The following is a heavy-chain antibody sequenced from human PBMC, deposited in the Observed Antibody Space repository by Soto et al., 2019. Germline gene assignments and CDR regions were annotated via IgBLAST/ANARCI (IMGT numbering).Heavy chain of an antibody. V-gene: IGHV3-33*01. D-gene: IGHD2-15*01. CDR3: ARVIVRYCSGGSCLYGMDV. J-gene: IGHJ6*02. CDR1: GFNFSSYG. Sequence: GGSLRLSCAASGFNFSSYGMHWVLQAPGKGLEWVAVIWYDGSNKYYADSVKGRFTISRDNSKNTLYLQMNSLRAEDTAVYYCARVIVRYCSGGSCLYGMDVWGQGTTVTVSS. CDR2: IWYDGSNK.